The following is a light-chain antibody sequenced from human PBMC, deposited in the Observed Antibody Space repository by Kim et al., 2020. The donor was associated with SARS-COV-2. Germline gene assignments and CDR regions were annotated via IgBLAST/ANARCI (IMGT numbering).Light chain of an antibody. CDR1: SSNIGSNY. CDR2: RNN. V-gene: IGLV1-47*01. J-gene: IGLJ2*01. CDR3: AAWDDSLSGVV. Sequence: QSVLTQPHSASETPGQRVTISCSGSSSNIGSNYVYWYQQLPGTAPKLLIYRNNQRPSGVPDRFSGSKSSTSASLAISVLRSEDEADYDCAAWDDSLSGVVFGGGTQLTVL.